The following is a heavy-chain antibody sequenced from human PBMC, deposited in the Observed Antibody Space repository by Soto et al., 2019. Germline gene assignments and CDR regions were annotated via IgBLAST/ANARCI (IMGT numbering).Heavy chain of an antibody. V-gene: IGHV3-23*01. D-gene: IGHD2-21*01. Sequence: GGSLRLSCAASGFTFSSYAMSWVRQAPGKGLEWVSAISGTTDNTYYADSVKGRFTISRDNSKNTLYLQMNSLRVEDTAAYYCAEGSRETATCCGEDWGQGTQVTVSS. CDR1: GFTFSSYA. CDR2: ISGTTDNT. CDR3: AEGSRETATCCGED. J-gene: IGHJ1*01.